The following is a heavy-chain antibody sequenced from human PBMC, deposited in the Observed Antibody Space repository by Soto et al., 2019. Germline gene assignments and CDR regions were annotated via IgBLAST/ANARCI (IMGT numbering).Heavy chain of an antibody. V-gene: IGHV3-74*01. CDR3: ARGTSWYVDH. CDR2: INYDGSSI. J-gene: IGHJ4*02. D-gene: IGHD6-13*01. CDR1: GFNLSSYW. Sequence: EVQVVESGGGLVQPGGSLRLSCAASGFNLSSYWMHWVRQAPGKGLVWVSRINYDGSSISYADSVKGRFTISRDNAKNTQYLQLNSLRAEDTAVYYCARGTSWYVDHWGQGTLVTVSS.